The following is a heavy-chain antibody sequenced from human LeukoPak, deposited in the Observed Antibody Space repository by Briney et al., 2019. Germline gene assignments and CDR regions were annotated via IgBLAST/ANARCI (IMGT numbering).Heavy chain of an antibody. CDR1: GGTFSSYA. Sequence: SSVKVSCKASGGTFSSYAISWVRQAPGQGLEWMGGIIPIFGTANYAQKFQGRVTITADESTSTAYMEPSSLRSEDTAVYYCARDGLRLGELSLNEMWFWGQGTLVTVSS. CDR2: IIPIFGTA. CDR3: ARDGLRLGELSLNEMWF. V-gene: IGHV1-69*01. J-gene: IGHJ4*02. D-gene: IGHD3-16*02.